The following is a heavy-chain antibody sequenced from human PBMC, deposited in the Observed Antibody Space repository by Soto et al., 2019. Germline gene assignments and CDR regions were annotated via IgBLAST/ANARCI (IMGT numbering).Heavy chain of an antibody. Sequence: QVQLVQSGAEVKKPGSSVKVSCKASGGTFSSYAISWVRQAPGQGLEWMGGIIPIFGTANYAQKFQGRVTITADESTSTAYMELSSLRSEDTAVYYCVKAARRTRGNYYGIDVWGQGTTVTVSS. CDR1: GGTFSSYA. CDR2: IIPIFGTA. CDR3: VKAARRTRGNYYGIDV. D-gene: IGHD6-6*01. V-gene: IGHV1-69*01. J-gene: IGHJ6*02.